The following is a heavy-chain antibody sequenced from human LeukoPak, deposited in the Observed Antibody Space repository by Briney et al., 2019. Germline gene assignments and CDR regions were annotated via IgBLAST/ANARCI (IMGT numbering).Heavy chain of an antibody. D-gene: IGHD3-22*01. CDR2: IDTNTGNP. V-gene: IGHV7-4-1*02. Sequence: GASVKVSCKASGYTFTSYTMNWVRQAPGQGLEWMGWIDTNTGNPTYAQGFTGRFVFSLDTSVSTAYLQISSLKAEDTAVYYCARVNYYDSSVYGVYFDYWGQGTLVTVSS. CDR1: GYTFTSYT. CDR3: ARVNYYDSSVYGVYFDY. J-gene: IGHJ4*02.